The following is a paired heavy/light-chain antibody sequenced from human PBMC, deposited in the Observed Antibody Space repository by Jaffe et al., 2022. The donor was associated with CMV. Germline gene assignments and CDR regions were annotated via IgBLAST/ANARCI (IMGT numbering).Heavy chain of an antibody. CDR3: ASALGSLYYGMDV. V-gene: IGHV1-46*01. CDR1: GYTFTSYY. CDR2: INPSSGNT. Sequence: QVQLVQSGAEVKKPGASVKVSCKASGYTFTSYYMHWVRQAPGQGLEWMGIINPSSGNTIYAQKFQGRVTMTRDTSTSTVYMDLSSLRSEDTAVYYCASALGSLYYGMDVWGQGTTVTVSS. J-gene: IGHJ6*02.
Light chain of an antibody. V-gene: IGKV1-9*01. Sequence: DIQLTQSPSFLSASVGDRVTITCRASQGISSYLAWYQQKPGKAPKLLIYAASTLQSGVPSRFSGSGSGTEFTLTISSLQPEDFATYYCQQLNSYPLTFGQGTRLEIK. CDR1: QGISSY. CDR3: QQLNSYPLT. J-gene: IGKJ5*01. CDR2: AAS.